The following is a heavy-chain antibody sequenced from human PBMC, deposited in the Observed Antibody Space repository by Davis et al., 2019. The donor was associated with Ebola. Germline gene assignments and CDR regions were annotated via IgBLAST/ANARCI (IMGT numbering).Heavy chain of an antibody. V-gene: IGHV4-31*03. CDR3: ARYRAGYCSSTSCYRAFDI. D-gene: IGHD2-2*01. CDR2: IYYSGST. CDR1: GGSISSGGYY. Sequence: SETLSLTCTVSGGSISSGGYYWSWIRQHPGKGLEWIGYIYYSGSTYYNPSLKSRVTISVDTSKNQFSLKLSSVTAADTAVYYCARYRAGYCSSTSCYRAFDIWGQGTMVTVSS. J-gene: IGHJ3*02.